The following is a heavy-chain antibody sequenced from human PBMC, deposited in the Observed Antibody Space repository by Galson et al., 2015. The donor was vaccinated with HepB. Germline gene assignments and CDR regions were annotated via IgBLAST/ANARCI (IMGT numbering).Heavy chain of an antibody. CDR3: ARADVWSIKMLTCFDY. CDR1: GSSFTDYD. Sequence: SVKVSCKASGSSFTDYDVHWVRQAPGQRLEWMGWINAGNGITKKSEKFQGRVTITRDTSASTAYMELSSLRSEDTAVYYCARADVWSIKMLTCFDYWGQGTLVTVSS. CDR2: INAGNGIT. V-gene: IGHV1-3*01. D-gene: IGHD3-16*01. J-gene: IGHJ4*02.